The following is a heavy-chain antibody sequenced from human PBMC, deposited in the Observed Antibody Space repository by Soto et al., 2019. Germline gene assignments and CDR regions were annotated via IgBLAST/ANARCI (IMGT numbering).Heavy chain of an antibody. CDR2: ISSRSSTI. D-gene: IGHD3-22*01. J-gene: IGHJ4*02. V-gene: IGHV3-48*02. CDR1: GFTFSTYK. CDR3: ARDAYDYDDTSGYYRH. Sequence: EVQLVESGGGLVQPGGFLRLSCGASGFTFSTYKMNWVRQAPGKGLARVSYISSRSSTIYYADSVKGRFTISRDNAKNSLYLQMNSLRDEDTAVYYCARDAYDYDDTSGYYRHWGQGTLVTVSS.